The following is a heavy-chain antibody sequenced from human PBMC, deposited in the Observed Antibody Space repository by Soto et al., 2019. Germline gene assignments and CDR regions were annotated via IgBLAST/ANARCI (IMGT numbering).Heavy chain of an antibody. CDR1: GFTFDHYA. D-gene: IGHD3-3*01. J-gene: IGHJ4*02. Sequence: EVQLVESGGGLVQPGGSLRLSCAASGFTFDHYAMHWVRQAPGKGLEWVGGISWNSNSIGYVDSVKGRFTISRDSAKNSLYLQMNSLRIEDTALYFCAKGSGGGTIFGVAFDLWGQGALVTVSS. CDR3: AKGSGGGTIFGVAFDL. CDR2: ISWNSNSI. V-gene: IGHV3-9*01.